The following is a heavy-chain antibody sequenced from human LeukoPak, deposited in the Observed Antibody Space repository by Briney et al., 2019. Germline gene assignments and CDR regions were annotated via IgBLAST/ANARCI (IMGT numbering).Heavy chain of an antibody. CDR3: ARGSASGSYYGFGY. J-gene: IGHJ4*02. V-gene: IGHV3-21*01. D-gene: IGHD1-26*01. CDR2: ISSSSRYI. Sequence: GGSLRLSCAASGFTFSSYSMNWVRQAPGKGLEWVSSISSSSRYIYYADSVKGRFTISRDNAKNSLYLQMNSLRAEDTAVYYCARGSASGSYYGFGYWGQGTLVTVSS. CDR1: GFTFSSYS.